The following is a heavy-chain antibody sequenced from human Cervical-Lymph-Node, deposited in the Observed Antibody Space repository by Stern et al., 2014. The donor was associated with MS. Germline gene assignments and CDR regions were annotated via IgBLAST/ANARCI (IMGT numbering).Heavy chain of an antibody. J-gene: IGHJ3*02. CDR2: INPRSGAT. Sequence: QLVQSGAEVKKPGASVKVSCKASGYTFTDYYMHWVRQAPGQGLEWMGGINPRSGATKYAQKFQGRVTMTGDTSISTAYMDLSGLISDDTAVYFCARDWGYCASTSCACDIWGQGTVVTVSS. CDR1: GYTFTDYY. D-gene: IGHD2-2*01. CDR3: ARDWGYCASTSCACDI. V-gene: IGHV1-2*02.